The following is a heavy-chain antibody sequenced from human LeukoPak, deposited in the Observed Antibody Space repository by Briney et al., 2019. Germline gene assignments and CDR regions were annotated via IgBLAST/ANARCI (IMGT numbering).Heavy chain of an antibody. V-gene: IGHV4-61*02. CDR2: IYTSGST. Sequence: PSETLSLTCTVSGGSISSGSYYWSWIRQPAGKGLEWIGRIYTSGSTNYNPSLKSRVTISVDTSKNQFSLKLSSVTAADTAVYYCARHGVDTAILFLWGQGTLVTVSS. J-gene: IGHJ4*02. D-gene: IGHD5-18*01. CDR3: ARHGVDTAILFL. CDR1: GGSISSGSYY.